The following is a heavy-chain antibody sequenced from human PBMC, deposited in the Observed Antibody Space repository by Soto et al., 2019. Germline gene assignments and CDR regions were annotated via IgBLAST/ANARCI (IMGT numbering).Heavy chain of an antibody. D-gene: IGHD6-19*01. V-gene: IGHV1-2*04. J-gene: IGHJ6*02. CDR3: ATGGRRGWMYSYYYGMDV. Sequence: ASVKVSCKASGYTFTGYYMHWVRQAPGQGLEWMGWINPNSGGTNYAQKFQGWVTMTRDTSISTAYMELSRLRSDDTAVYYCATGGRRGWMYSYYYGMDVWGQGTTVAVSS. CDR2: INPNSGGT. CDR1: GYTFTGYY.